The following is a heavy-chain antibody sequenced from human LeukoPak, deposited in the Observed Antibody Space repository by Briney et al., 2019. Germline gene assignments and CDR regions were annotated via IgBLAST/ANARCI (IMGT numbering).Heavy chain of an antibody. J-gene: IGHJ4*02. Sequence: GGSLRLSCAASGFTFSVYSMNWVRQAPGKGLEWVSSSSSSSSYIYYADSVKGRFTISRDNAKNSLYLQMNSLRAEDTAVYYCARDVNDYADYVVDYWGQGTLVTVSS. CDR1: GFTFSVYS. CDR2: SSSSSSYI. V-gene: IGHV3-21*01. CDR3: ARDVNDYADYVVDY. D-gene: IGHD4-17*01.